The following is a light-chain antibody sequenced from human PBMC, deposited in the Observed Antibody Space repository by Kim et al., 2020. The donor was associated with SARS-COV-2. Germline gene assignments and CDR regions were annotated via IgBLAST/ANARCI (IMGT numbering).Light chain of an antibody. Sequence: SSELTQDPAVSVALGQTVRITCQGDSLRSYYATSYQQKPGQAPIVVIYGKNNRPSGIPDRFSGSSSGNTASLTITGTQAGEEADYYCNSRDSNDNVVFGG. CDR3: NSRDSNDNVV. V-gene: IGLV3-19*01. J-gene: IGLJ2*01. CDR2: GKN. CDR1: SLRSYY.